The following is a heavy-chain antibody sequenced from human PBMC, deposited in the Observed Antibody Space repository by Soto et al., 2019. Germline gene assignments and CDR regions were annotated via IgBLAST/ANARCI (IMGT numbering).Heavy chain of an antibody. CDR3: ARDFWDSSSSSGIDY. CDR2: IHSGGST. D-gene: IGHD6-6*01. CDR1: GFTVSSNY. Sequence: EVQLVESGGGLVQPGGSLRLSCAASGFTVSSNYMSWVRQAPGKGLEWVSVIHSGGSTYYADSVKGRFTISRDNAKNTRNLQRNGLRAEDTAVEYWARDFWDSSSSSGIDYWGQGTLVTVSS. J-gene: IGHJ4*02. V-gene: IGHV3-66*01.